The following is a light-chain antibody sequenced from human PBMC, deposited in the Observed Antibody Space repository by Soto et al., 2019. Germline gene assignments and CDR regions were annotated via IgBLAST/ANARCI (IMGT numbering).Light chain of an antibody. V-gene: IGLV2-14*01. CDR3: SSYTSSSTREVV. CDR1: SSDVGGYNY. J-gene: IGLJ2*01. CDR2: DVS. Sequence: QSALTQPASVSGSPGQSITISCTGTSSDVGGYNYVSWHQQHPGKAPKLMIYDVSNRPSGVSNRFSGSKSGNTASLTISGLQAEDEADYYCSSYTSSSTREVVFGGGTKVTVL.